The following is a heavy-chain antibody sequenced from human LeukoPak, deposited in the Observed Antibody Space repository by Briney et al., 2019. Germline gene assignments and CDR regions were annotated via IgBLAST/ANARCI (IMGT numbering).Heavy chain of an antibody. CDR1: GFTFSSYD. Sequence: GGSLRPSCAASGFTFSSYDMSWVRQAPGKGLEWVSSISYSGGSTYYADSVKGRFTLSRDNSKRTLYLQMNSLRAEDTAVYYCATRGGYFDYWGQGTLVTVSS. CDR3: ATRGGYFDY. CDR2: ISYSGGST. D-gene: IGHD6-13*01. J-gene: IGHJ4*02. V-gene: IGHV3-23*01.